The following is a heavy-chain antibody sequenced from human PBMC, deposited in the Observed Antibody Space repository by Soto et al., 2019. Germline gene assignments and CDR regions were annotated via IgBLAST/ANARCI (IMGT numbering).Heavy chain of an antibody. CDR2: ISHSGST. V-gene: IGHV4-4*02. J-gene: IGHJ4*02. Sequence: QVQLQESGPGLVKPSWTLSLTCAVSSGSISSSNWWSWVRQPPGKGLEWIGEISHSGSTNYNPSLKSRVTISVDKSKNQFSLKLSSVTAADTAVYYCARAYSSGWTYYFDYWGQGTLVTVSS. CDR1: SGSISSSNW. D-gene: IGHD6-19*01. CDR3: ARAYSSGWTYYFDY.